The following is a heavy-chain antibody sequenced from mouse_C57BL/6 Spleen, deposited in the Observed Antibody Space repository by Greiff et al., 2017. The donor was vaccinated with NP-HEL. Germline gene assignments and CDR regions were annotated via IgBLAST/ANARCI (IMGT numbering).Heavy chain of an antibody. CDR2: IWSGGST. CDR3: ARKDDYDAGYFDY. D-gene: IGHD2-4*01. V-gene: IGHV2-2*01. CDR1: GFSLTSSG. J-gene: IGHJ2*01. Sequence: VKLVESGPGLVQPSQSLSITCTVSGFSLTSSGVHWVRQSPGKGLEWLGVIWSGGSTDYNAAFISRLSISQDTSKSQVFFKMNSLQADDTAIYYCARKDDYDAGYFDYWGKGTTLTVSS.